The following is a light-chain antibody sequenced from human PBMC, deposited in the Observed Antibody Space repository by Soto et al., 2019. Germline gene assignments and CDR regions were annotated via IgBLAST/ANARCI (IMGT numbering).Light chain of an antibody. CDR2: EVT. Sequence: QSALTQPASVSGSPRQSITISCTGTNSDVGSYNLVSWFQQHPGKAPKLVIYEVTKRPSGVSDRFSGSKSGNTASLTISGVQAEDEADYYCFSYAGDSVYVFGTGTKVTVL. CDR1: NSDVGSYNL. CDR3: FSYAGDSVYV. J-gene: IGLJ1*01. V-gene: IGLV2-23*02.